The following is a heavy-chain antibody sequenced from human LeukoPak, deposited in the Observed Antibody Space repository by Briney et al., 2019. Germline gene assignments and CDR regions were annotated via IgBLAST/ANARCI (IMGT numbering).Heavy chain of an antibody. CDR2: IYYSGST. CDR1: GGSISSYY. J-gene: IGHJ4*02. D-gene: IGHD6-13*01. V-gene: IGHV4-59*12. CDR3: ARVERIAAAVDY. Sequence: SETLSLTCTVSGGSISSYYWSWIRQPPGKGLEWIGHIYYSGSTNYNPSLKSRATISIDTSKNQFSLKLSSVTAADTAVYYCARVERIAAAVDYWGQGTLVTVSS.